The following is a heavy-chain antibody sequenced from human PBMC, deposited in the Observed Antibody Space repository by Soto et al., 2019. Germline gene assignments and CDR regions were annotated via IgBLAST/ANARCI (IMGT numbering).Heavy chain of an antibody. V-gene: IGHV1-46*01. CDR2: INPSGGST. Sequence: ASVKVSCKASGYTFTSYYMHWVRQAPGQGLEWMGIINPSGGSTSYAQKFQGRVTMTRDTSTSTVYMELSSLRSEDTAVYYCARDPVVDTAMVTTYYYHYGMAVSAQGTTVTVSS. J-gene: IGHJ6*02. CDR1: GYTFTSYY. CDR3: ARDPVVDTAMVTTYYYHYGMAV. D-gene: IGHD5-18*01.